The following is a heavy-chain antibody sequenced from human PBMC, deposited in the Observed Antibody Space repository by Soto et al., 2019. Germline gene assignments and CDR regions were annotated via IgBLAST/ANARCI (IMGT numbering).Heavy chain of an antibody. D-gene: IGHD7-27*01. CDR3: ARDETGDSYYYYYGMDV. V-gene: IGHV1-69*01. CDR1: GGTFNTYN. Sequence: QVQLVQSGAEVKKPESSVKVSCKASGGTFNTYNINWVRQAPGQGLEWMGGILPIFGTTNYAQRFQGRVTITADDSTSTAYMELSSLRSEDTAVYYCARDETGDSYYYYYGMDVWGQGTTVTVTS. J-gene: IGHJ6*02. CDR2: ILPIFGTT.